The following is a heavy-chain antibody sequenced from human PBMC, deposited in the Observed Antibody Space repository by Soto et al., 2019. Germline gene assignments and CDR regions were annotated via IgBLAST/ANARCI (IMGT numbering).Heavy chain of an antibody. V-gene: IGHV3-23*01. CDR2: IDGSGAA. Sequence: EVQLLESGGDLGQPGGSLRLSCVASGYVFSNYAMAWVRQVPGKGLQWVSRIDGSGAAHYGDSVKGRFTMSRDNCKNTLFLQLDRLRVEDTAVYFCEREDSNRGFRFDAWGQGTWVAVSS. CDR3: EREDSNRGFRFDA. CDR1: GYVFSNYA. J-gene: IGHJ3*01. D-gene: IGHD3-10*01.